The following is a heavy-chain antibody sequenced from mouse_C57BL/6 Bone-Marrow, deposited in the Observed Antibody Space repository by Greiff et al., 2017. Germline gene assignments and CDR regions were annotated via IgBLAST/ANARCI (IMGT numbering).Heavy chain of an antibody. CDR1: GYSFTDYN. CDR3: ARGYDYDYAMDY. D-gene: IGHD2-4*01. CDR2: INPNYGTT. J-gene: IGHJ4*01. Sequence: EVQLQQSGPELVKPGASVKISCKASGYSFTDYNMNWVKQSNGKSLEWIGVINPNYGTTNYNQKFKGKATLTVDKSSSTAYMQLNILTSEDSAVYYCARGYDYDYAMDYWVQGTSVTVSS. V-gene: IGHV1-39*01.